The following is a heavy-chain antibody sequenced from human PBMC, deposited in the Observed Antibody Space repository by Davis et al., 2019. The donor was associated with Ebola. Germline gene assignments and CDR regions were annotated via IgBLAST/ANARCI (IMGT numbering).Heavy chain of an antibody. J-gene: IGHJ3*02. CDR1: GFTFSSYA. Sequence: PGGSLRLSCAASGFTFSSYAMHWVRQAPGKGLEWVAVISYDGSNKYYAASVKARFTISRDNSKNTLYLQMNTLRAEDTAVYHCARELVRDDTKRKWLLPNVIDAFDIWGQGTMVNVSS. CDR3: ARELVRDDTKRKWLLPNVIDAFDI. V-gene: IGHV3-30-3*01. D-gene: IGHD3-22*01. CDR2: ISYDGSNK.